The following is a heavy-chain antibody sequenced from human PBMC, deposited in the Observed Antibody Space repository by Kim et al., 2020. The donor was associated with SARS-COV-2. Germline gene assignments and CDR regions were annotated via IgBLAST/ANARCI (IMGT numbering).Heavy chain of an antibody. V-gene: IGHV4-59*08. Sequence: SETLSLTCTVSGGSISTYFWSWTRQPPGNGLEWIGYTHYSGTPTHKPSLKIRVTISVDTSKHQFSLKLTSVTAADTAVYYGVRHGFTRGSCAHPWHCDL. CDR2: THYSGTP. D-gene: IGHD1-26*01. J-gene: IGHJ2*01. CDR1: GGSISTYF. CDR3: VRHGFTRGSCAHPWHCDL.